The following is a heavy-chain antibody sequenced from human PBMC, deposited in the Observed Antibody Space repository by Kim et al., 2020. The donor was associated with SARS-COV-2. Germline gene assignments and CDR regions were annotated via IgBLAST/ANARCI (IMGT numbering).Heavy chain of an antibody. D-gene: IGHD6-6*01. CDR3: ARKYSSSSAPLDY. Sequence: AQKFQGRVTITADESTSTAYMELSSLRSEDTAVYYCARKYSSSSAPLDYWGQGTLVTVSS. J-gene: IGHJ4*02. V-gene: IGHV1-69*01.